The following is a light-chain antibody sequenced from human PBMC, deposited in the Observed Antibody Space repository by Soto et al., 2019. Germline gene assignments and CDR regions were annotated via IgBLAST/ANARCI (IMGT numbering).Light chain of an antibody. CDR2: DAS. V-gene: IGKV3-11*01. J-gene: IGKJ5*01. CDR1: QSVSSN. CDR3: QQRSNWPPS. Sequence: VLTQSPATLSVSPGERATLASSASQSVSSNLAWYQQKPGQAPRLLIYDASNRATGIPARFSGSGSGTDFTLTISSLEPEDFAVYYCQQRSNWPPSFGQGTRLEI.